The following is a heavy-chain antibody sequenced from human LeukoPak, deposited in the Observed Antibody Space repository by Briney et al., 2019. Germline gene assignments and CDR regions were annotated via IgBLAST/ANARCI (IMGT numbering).Heavy chain of an antibody. D-gene: IGHD1-26*01. V-gene: IGHV3-30-3*01. CDR2: ISYDGANK. CDR1: GFIFSDYA. CDR3: GGASS. J-gene: IGHJ5*02. Sequence: PGGSLRLSCAAPGFIFSDYAMYWVRQAPGKGLEWVAVISYDGANKYQADSVKGRFTISRDNSMNTLYLQMNSLRTEDTAVYYCGGASSWGQGTLVTVSS.